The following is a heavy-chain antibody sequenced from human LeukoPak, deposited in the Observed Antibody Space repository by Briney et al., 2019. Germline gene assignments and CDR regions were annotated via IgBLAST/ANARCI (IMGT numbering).Heavy chain of an antibody. CDR2: IWYDGSDK. J-gene: IGHJ4*02. D-gene: IGHD4-17*01. V-gene: IGHV3-33*01. CDR3: ARDYYGVDY. Sequence: GRSLRLSCAASGFTFSSYGMHWVRQAPGKGLEWVAVIWYDGSDKYYADSVKGRFTISRDNSKNTLYLQMNSLRAEDTAVYYCARDYYGVDYWGQGTLVTVSS. CDR1: GFTFSSYG.